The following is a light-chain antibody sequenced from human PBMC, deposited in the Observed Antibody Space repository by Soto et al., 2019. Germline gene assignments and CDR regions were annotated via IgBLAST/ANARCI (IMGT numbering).Light chain of an antibody. CDR1: QGITNW. V-gene: IGKV1D-16*01. J-gene: IGKJ1*01. CDR2: AAS. Sequence: DIQMTQSPSSVSASVGDRLTISCRASQGITNWLAWYQQKQGKXPKXXIYAASGLPSGVPSRFRGSGSGTDCTLTISSLQPDDFETYYCQHYNSYSEAFGQGTKVDIK. CDR3: QHYNSYSEA.